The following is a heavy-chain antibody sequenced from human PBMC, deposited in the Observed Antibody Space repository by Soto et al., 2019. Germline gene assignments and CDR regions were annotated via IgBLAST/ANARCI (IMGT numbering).Heavy chain of an antibody. Sequence: PXGSLKISCRGYGYNYNLHWISWVRQKPGRGLEWMGIIYPGDSDTRYNPSFQGQVTISVDKSINTAYLQWDSLEASDTATYYCARHLRSYALFQYYYGIDVWGQGSTVTGSS. CDR2: IYPGDSDT. CDR3: ARHLRSYALFQYYYGIDV. V-gene: IGHV5-51*01. CDR1: GYNYNLHW. D-gene: IGHD3-16*01. J-gene: IGHJ6*02.